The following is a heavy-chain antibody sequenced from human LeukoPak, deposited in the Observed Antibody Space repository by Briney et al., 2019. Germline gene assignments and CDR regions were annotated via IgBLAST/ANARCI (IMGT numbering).Heavy chain of an antibody. CDR1: GFTFSSYW. J-gene: IGHJ5*02. D-gene: IGHD3-10*01. CDR2: IKQDGSEK. V-gene: IGHV3-7*03. Sequence: PGGSQRLSCAASGFTFSSYWMSWVRQAPGKGLEWVANIKQDGSEKYYVDSVKGRFTISRDNAKNSLYLQMNSLRAEDTAVYYCARESLLWFGELWGGFDPWGQGTLVTVSS. CDR3: ARESLLWFGELWGGFDP.